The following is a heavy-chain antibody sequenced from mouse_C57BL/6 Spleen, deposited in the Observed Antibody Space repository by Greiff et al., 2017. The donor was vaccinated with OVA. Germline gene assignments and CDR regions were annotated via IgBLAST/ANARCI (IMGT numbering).Heavy chain of an antibody. CDR2: IWSGGST. D-gene: IGHD2-2*01. CDR3: ARNGYDGGLHYFDY. V-gene: IGHV2-2*01. Sequence: VQLQQSGPGLVQPSQSLSITCTVSGFSLTSYGVNWVRQSPGKGLEWLGVIWSGGSTDYNAAFISRLSISKDNSKSQVFFKMNSLQADDTAIYYCARNGYDGGLHYFDYWGQGTTLTVSS. J-gene: IGHJ2*01. CDR1: GFSLTSYG.